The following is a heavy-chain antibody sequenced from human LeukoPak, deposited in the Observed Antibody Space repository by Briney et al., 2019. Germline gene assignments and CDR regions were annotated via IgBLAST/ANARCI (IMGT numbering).Heavy chain of an antibody. D-gene: IGHD3-22*01. J-gene: IGHJ6*02. CDR3: ARVPPPPDYDSSGYYGPLYYYGMDV. V-gene: IGHV1-2*02. Sequence: ASVKVSCKASGYTFTGYYMHGVRQAPGQGLEWMGWINPNSGGTNYAQKFQGRVTMTRDTSISTAYMELSRLRSDDTAVYYCARVPPPPDYDSSGYYGPLYYYGMDVRGQGTTVTVSS. CDR2: INPNSGGT. CDR1: GYTFTGYY.